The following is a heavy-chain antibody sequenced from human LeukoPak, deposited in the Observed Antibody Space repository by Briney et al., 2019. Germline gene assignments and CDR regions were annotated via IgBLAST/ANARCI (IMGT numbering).Heavy chain of an antibody. D-gene: IGHD2-2*03. CDR3: ARDLALDYFDL. CDR1: GYTFTDYY. Sequence: ASVKVSCKASGYTFTDYYMHWVRQAPGQGLEWMGWINPNSGGTNYAQKFQGRVTMTRDTSISTVYMELNRLRNDDTAVYYCARDLALDYFDLWGRGTLVTVSS. CDR2: INPNSGGT. J-gene: IGHJ2*01. V-gene: IGHV1-2*02.